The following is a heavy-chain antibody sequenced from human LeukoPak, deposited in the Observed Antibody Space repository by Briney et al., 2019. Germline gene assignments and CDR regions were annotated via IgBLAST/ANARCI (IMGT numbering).Heavy chain of an antibody. J-gene: IGHJ6*03. CDR3: ARSVERVGRIAAAGYYYYYMDV. CDR2: IIPIFGTA. D-gene: IGHD6-13*01. CDR1: GYTFTSYY. Sequence: ASVKVSCKASGYTFTSYYMHWVRQAPGQGLEWMGGIIPIFGTANYAQKFQGRVTITADKSTSTAYMELSSLRSEDTAVYYCARSVERVGRIAAAGYYYYYMDVWGKGTTVTVSS. V-gene: IGHV1-69*06.